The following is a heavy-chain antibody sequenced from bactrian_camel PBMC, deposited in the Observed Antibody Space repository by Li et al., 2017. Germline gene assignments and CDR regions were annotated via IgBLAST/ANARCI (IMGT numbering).Heavy chain of an antibody. Sequence: HVQLVESGGGSVQAGGSLRLSCVASGDTIGRYCMGWFRQSPDKEREGVAGIESDGSTSYADSVKGRFTISQDSAKNTMWLQMNSLKAEDTAVYYCAAEGDYSDIVVGADFGYWGQGTQVTVS. V-gene: IGHV3S55*01. J-gene: IGHJ6*01. CDR1: GDTIGRYC. CDR2: IESDGST. CDR3: AAEGDYSDIVVGADFGY. D-gene: IGHD4*01.